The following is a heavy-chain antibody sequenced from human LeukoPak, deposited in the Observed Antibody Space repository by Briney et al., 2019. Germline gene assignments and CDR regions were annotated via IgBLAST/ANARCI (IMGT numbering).Heavy chain of an antibody. CDR2: IYPGESDT. D-gene: IGHD5-12*01. Sequence: GEPLKTSCQGSGYSFTSYWIGWVRQLPGKGLEWMGIIYPGESDTRHSPSFQGQVTISAAKSISTAYLQWSSLKASDTAMYYCARLATTYYFDYWGQGTLVTVSS. CDR1: GYSFTSYW. CDR3: ARLATTYYFDY. V-gene: IGHV5-51*01. J-gene: IGHJ4*02.